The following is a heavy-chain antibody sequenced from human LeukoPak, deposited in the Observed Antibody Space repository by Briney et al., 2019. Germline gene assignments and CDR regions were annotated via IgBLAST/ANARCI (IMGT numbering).Heavy chain of an antibody. Sequence: GGSLRLSCAASGFTFSSYAMSWVRQAPGKGLEWVSYISSSSSTIYYADSVKGRFTISRDNAKNSLYLQMNSLRAEDTAVYYCARVYSSGYYYYYGMDVWGQGTTVTVSS. CDR3: ARVYSSGYYYYYGMDV. V-gene: IGHV3-48*01. D-gene: IGHD6-19*01. J-gene: IGHJ6*02. CDR1: GFTFSSYA. CDR2: ISSSSSTI.